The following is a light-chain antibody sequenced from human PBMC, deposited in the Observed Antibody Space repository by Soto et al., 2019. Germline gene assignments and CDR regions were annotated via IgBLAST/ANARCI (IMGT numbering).Light chain of an antibody. J-gene: IGKJ1*01. CDR2: DAS. CDR1: QSISSW. CDR3: QQYNSYSRT. V-gene: IGKV1-5*01. Sequence: DIQMTQSPSTLSASVGDRVTITCRASQSISSWLAGYQQKPGKAPKLLIYDASSLESGVPSRYSGSGSGTEFTLTISSLQPDDFATYYCQQYNSYSRTFGQWTKVESK.